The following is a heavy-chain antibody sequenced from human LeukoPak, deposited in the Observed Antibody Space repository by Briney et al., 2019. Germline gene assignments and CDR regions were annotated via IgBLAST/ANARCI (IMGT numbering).Heavy chain of an antibody. CDR2: INPSGGST. CDR1: GYTFTSYY. D-gene: IGHD2-21*01. CDR3: ARVGTVFVAFDI. V-gene: IGHV1-46*01. J-gene: IGHJ3*02. Sequence: ASVKVSCKASGYTFTSYYLHWVRQAPGQGPEWMGIINPSGGSTSYAQKFQGRVTMTRDTSTSTVYMDLSSLRSEDTAVYYCARVGTVFVAFDIWGQGTMVTVSS.